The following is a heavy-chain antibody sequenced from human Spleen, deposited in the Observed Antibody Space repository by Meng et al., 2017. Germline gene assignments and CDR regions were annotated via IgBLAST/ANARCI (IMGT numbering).Heavy chain of an antibody. V-gene: IGHV3-30*04. CDR2: ISYDGNYK. Sequence: GESLKISCEASGFNFSSDAMHWVRQAPDKGLEWVTFISYDGNYKYYADSVKGRFTISRDNSKNTLYLQMNSLRIEDTAVYYCARVRGLLEYYFDYWGQGTLVTVSS. D-gene: IGHD3-10*01. J-gene: IGHJ4*02. CDR3: ARVRGLLEYYFDY. CDR1: GFNFSSDA.